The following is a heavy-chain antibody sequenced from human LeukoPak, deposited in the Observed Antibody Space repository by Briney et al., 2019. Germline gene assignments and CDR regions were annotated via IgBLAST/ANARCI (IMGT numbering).Heavy chain of an antibody. CDR1: GFTFSSYW. CDR3: ARAGYYRFDF. Sequence: PGGSLRLSCVASGFTFSSYWVHWLRQAPGEGPMWVSRINSDGSTIDYADSVRGRFTISRDNARNTLYLQMNSLRAEDTAVYYCARAGYYRFDFWGQGTLVTVSS. J-gene: IGHJ4*02. V-gene: IGHV3-74*01. CDR2: INSDGSTI. D-gene: IGHD1-26*01.